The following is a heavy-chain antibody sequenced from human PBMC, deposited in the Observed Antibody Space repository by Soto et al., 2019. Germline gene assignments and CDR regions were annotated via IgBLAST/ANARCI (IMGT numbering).Heavy chain of an antibody. D-gene: IGHD2-15*01. CDR2: IYWDDDK. CDR3: AHSATVSDAFDI. CDR1: GFSLRISGVG. V-gene: IGHV2-5*02. J-gene: IGHJ3*02. Sequence: QITLKESGPTLVKPTQTLTLTCTFSGFSLRISGVGXGXXXXXXXXAXEWLALIYWDDDKRYSXSLKSRLTITKDTSKNQVVLTMTXXXXXXTATYYCAHSATVSDAFDIWGQGTMVTVSS.